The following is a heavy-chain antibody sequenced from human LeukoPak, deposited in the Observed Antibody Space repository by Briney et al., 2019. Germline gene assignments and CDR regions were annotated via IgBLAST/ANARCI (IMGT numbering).Heavy chain of an antibody. Sequence: QPGGSLRLSCAASGFTFSSNWMYWVRQVPGKGLVWVSHINGDGSTTNCADSVKGRFTISRDNSKNTLYLQMNSLRAEDTAVYYCARGGSGLKDIVVVPAAIPYYYYGMDVWGQGTTVTVSS. V-gene: IGHV3-74*01. CDR3: ARGGSGLKDIVVVPAAIPYYYYGMDV. J-gene: IGHJ6*02. CDR2: INGDGSTT. D-gene: IGHD2-2*01. CDR1: GFTFSSNW.